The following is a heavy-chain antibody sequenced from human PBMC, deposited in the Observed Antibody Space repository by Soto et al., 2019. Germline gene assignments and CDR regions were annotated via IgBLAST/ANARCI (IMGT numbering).Heavy chain of an antibody. Sequence: QVQLVESGGGVVQPGRSLRLSCAASGFTFSSYGMHWVRQAPGKGLEWVAVISYDGSNKYYADSVKGRFTISRDNSKNTLYLQRNSLRAEDTAVYYCAKDVRVGSSWGYYYYGMDVWGQGTTVTVSS. D-gene: IGHD6-13*01. CDR1: GFTFSSYG. V-gene: IGHV3-30*18. CDR3: AKDVRVGSSWGYYYYGMDV. CDR2: ISYDGSNK. J-gene: IGHJ6*02.